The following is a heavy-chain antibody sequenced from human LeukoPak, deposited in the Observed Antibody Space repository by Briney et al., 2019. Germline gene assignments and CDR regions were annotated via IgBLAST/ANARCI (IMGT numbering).Heavy chain of an antibody. V-gene: IGHV4-30-4*08. D-gene: IGHD3-22*01. CDR2: TYYSGST. J-gene: IGHJ4*02. CDR3: ARDRSHYYDSTGPIGY. CDR1: GGSISSGDYY. Sequence: SQALSLTCTVSGGSISSGDYYWSWIRQPPGKGLEWIGYTYYSGSTNYNPSLDSRVTISVDTSKNQFSLKLSSVTAADTAVYYCARDRSHYYDSTGPIGYWGQGTLVTVSS.